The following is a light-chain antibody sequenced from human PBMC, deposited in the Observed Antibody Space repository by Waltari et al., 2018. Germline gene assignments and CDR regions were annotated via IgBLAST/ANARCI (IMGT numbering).Light chain of an antibody. V-gene: IGKV3-11*01. CDR2: DAF. CDR1: QNIQTF. CDR3: QQRSDWPPVT. Sequence: EIVLTQSPVTLSLAQGETATLSCRASQNIQTFLAWYQHRPGQPPRLLIYDAFYRATGIPARFSGSGSGTDFTLSISSLEPEDFAVYFCQQRSDWPPVTFGPGTRVDI. J-gene: IGKJ3*01.